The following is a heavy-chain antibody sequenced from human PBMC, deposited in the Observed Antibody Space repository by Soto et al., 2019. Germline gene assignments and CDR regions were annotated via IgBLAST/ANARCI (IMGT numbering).Heavy chain of an antibody. CDR1: GGSIFRHY. Sequence: SETLSLTCTVSGGSIFRHYWGWIRQPPGKGLEYIGYIYYSGSTNYNPSLKSRVTISVDMSREQFSLKLTSVTAADTAVYYCARGHNLGGSTFDIWGQGTSVT. D-gene: IGHD3-16*01. CDR3: ARGHNLGGSTFDI. J-gene: IGHJ3*02. CDR2: IYYSGST. V-gene: IGHV4-59*11.